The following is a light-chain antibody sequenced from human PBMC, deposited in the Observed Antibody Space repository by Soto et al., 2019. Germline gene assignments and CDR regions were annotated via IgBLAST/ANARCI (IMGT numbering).Light chain of an antibody. V-gene: IGLV1-44*01. CDR1: RSNIGSNT. Sequence: QSVLTQPPSASGTPGQRVTTSCSGSRSNIGSNTVHWYQQLPGTAPKLLIYSNNQRPSGVPDRFSGSKSGTSASLAISGLQSEDEADYYCAPWDDRLNGYVFATGTKVTVL. CDR3: APWDDRLNGYV. J-gene: IGLJ1*01. CDR2: SNN.